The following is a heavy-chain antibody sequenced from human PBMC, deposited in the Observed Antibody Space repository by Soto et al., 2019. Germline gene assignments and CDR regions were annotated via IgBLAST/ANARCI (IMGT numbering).Heavy chain of an antibody. V-gene: IGHV1-18*01. CDR3: ESDVRGGNFDY. CDR2: ISAYNGST. CDR1: GYNFTSYG. D-gene: IGHD1-26*01. J-gene: IGHJ4*02. Sequence: QVQLVQSGAEVKKPGASVKVSCKASGYNFTSYGISWVRQAPGQGLEWMGWISAYNGSTNYAQQLQGRVTMTTDTSTSTAYTELRSLRSDDTAVYYCESDVRGGNFDYWGQGTLVTVSS.